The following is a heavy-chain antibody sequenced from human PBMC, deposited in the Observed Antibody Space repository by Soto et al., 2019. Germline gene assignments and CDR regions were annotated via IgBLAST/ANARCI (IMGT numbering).Heavy chain of an antibody. J-gene: IGHJ4*02. CDR1: GYTFTGYY. V-gene: IGHV1-2*04. CDR3: ARDARGDEAPMDY. CDR2: INPNSGGT. D-gene: IGHD3-10*01. Sequence: PVASVKVSCKASGYTFTGYYMHWVRQAPGQGLEWMGWINPNSGGTNYAQKFQGWVTMTRDTSISTAYMELSRLRSDDTAVYYCARDARGDEAPMDYWGQGTLVTVSS.